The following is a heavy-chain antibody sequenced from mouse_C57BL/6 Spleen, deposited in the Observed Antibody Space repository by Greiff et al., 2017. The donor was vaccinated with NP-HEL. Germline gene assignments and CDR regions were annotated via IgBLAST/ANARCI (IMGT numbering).Heavy chain of an antibody. Sequence: EVQLVESGGGLVKPGGSLKLSCAASGFTFSSYAMSWVRQTPEKRLEWVATISDGGSYTYYPDNVKGRFTISRDNAKNNLYLQMSHLKSEDTAMYYCAREGNYAWFAYWGQGTLVTVSA. V-gene: IGHV5-4*01. CDR2: ISDGGSYT. CDR3: AREGNYAWFAY. D-gene: IGHD2-1*01. J-gene: IGHJ3*01. CDR1: GFTFSSYA.